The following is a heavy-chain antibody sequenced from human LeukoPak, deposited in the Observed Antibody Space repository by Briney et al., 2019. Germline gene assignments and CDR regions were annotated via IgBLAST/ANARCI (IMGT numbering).Heavy chain of an antibody. CDR1: TLTFSSYA. D-gene: IGHD1-26*01. CDR3: ANPEWGTYLVGFDY. Sequence: GGSLRLSCAASTLTFSSYAMNWVRQAPGKGPEWVSSVTGSGGSTFYADSVKGRFTISRDNSKNTLYLRMNSLRAEDTAVYFCANPEWGTYLVGFDYWGQGTLVTVSS. V-gene: IGHV3-23*01. CDR2: VTGSGGST. J-gene: IGHJ4*02.